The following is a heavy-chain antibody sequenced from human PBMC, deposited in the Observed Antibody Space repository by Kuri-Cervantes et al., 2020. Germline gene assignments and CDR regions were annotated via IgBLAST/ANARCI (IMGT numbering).Heavy chain of an antibody. CDR1: GFTFSSYG. CDR2: ISYDGSNK. J-gene: IGHJ4*02. CDR3: ATEGYGSGSYPTDY. D-gene: IGHD3-10*01. V-gene: IGHV3-30*03. Sequence: GESLKISCAASGFTFSSYGMHWVRQAPGKGLEWVAVISYDGSNKYYADSVKGRFTISRDNSKNTLYLQMNSLRAEDTAVYYCATEGYGSGSYPTDYWGQGTLVTVSS.